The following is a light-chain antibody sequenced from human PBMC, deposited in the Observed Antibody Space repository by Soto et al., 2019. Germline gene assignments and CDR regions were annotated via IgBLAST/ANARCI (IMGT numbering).Light chain of an antibody. CDR1: RGVSANY. V-gene: IGKV3-20*01. J-gene: IGKJ1*01. CDR3: QHYNSYSEA. Sequence: ENLLTQSPGTLSLSPGEGATLSCRASRGVSANYLAWYQQKPGQAPTLLIYGASIRAAGIPDRFSGSGSGTDFTLTISSLQPDDFATYYCQHYNSYSEAFGQGTKVDI. CDR2: GAS.